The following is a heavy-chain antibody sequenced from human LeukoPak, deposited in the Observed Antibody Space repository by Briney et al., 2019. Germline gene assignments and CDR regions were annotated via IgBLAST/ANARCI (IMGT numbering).Heavy chain of an antibody. D-gene: IGHD5-24*01. J-gene: IGHJ4*02. CDR3: ARERWLQTIELAVPSLSDY. V-gene: IGHV3-73*01. CDR2: IRSKANSYAT. CDR1: GFTFSGSA. Sequence: GGSLRLSCAASGFTFSGSAMHWVRQAPGKGLEWVGRIRSKANSYATAYAASVKGRFTVSRDDSKNTAYLQMNSLKTEDTAVYYCARERWLQTIELAVPSLSDYWGQGTLVTVSS.